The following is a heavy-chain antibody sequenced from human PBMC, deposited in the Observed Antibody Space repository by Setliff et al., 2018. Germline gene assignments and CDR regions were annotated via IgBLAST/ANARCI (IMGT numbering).Heavy chain of an antibody. CDR1: GYTFTGYY. J-gene: IGHJ4*02. V-gene: IGHV1-2*04. CDR3: ARDGSSSWYANPEYYFDY. Sequence: GASVKVFCKASGYTFTGYYMHWVRQAPGQGLEWMGWINPNSGGTNYAQKFQGWVTMTRDTSISTAYMELSRLRSDDTAVYYCARDGSSSWYANPEYYFDYWGQGTLVTVSS. CDR2: INPNSGGT. D-gene: IGHD6-13*01.